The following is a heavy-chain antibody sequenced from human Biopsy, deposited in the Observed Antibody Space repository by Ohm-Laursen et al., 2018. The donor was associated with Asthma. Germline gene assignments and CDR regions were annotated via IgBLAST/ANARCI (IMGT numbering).Heavy chain of an antibody. CDR1: GFAVSRDH. CDR3: AKAIHGDPVDAFDI. CDR2: ISGSGGST. V-gene: IGHV3-23*01. D-gene: IGHD4-17*01. J-gene: IGHJ3*02. Sequence: SLRLSCTASGFAVSRDHMFWVRQTPGKGLEWVSAISGSGGSTYYADSVKGRFTISRDNSKNTLYLQMNSLRAEDTAVYYCAKAIHGDPVDAFDIWGQGTMATVSS.